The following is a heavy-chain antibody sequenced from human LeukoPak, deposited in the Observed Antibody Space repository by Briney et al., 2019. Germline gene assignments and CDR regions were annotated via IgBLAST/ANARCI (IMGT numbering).Heavy chain of an antibody. Sequence: PGGSLRLSCAASGFTFSSYWMSWVRHAPGKGLEWVANIKQDGSEKYYVDSVKGRFTISRDNAKNSLYLQMNSLRAEDTAVYYCARGYDFWSGYYMAYYYGSGSYYPYYFDYWGQGTLVTVSS. CDR1: GFTFSSYW. J-gene: IGHJ4*02. D-gene: IGHD3-10*01. V-gene: IGHV3-7*03. CDR3: ARGYDFWSGYYMAYYYGSGSYYPYYFDY. CDR2: IKQDGSEK.